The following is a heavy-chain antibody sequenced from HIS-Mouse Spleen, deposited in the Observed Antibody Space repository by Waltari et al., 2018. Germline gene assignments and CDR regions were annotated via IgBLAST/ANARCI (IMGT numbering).Heavy chain of an antibody. J-gene: IGHJ4*02. CDR3: AKGKYYFDY. Sequence: QVQLVESGGGVVQPGRSLRLSCAASGFTFSSYGMHWVRQAPGKGLEWVTGIWYDGSNKYYADSVKGRFTISRDNSKNTLYLQMNSLRAEDTAVYYCAKGKYYFDYWGQGTLVTVSS. CDR2: IWYDGSNK. CDR1: GFTFSSYG. V-gene: IGHV3-33*06.